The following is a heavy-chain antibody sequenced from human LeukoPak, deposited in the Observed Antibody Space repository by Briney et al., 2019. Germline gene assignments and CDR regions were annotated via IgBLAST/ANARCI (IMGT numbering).Heavy chain of an antibody. CDR1: GFTFDDYT. CDR2: ISWDGGST. CDR3: AKDRGRDYDILTGYSNYFGY. D-gene: IGHD3-9*01. Sequence: GGSLRLSCAASGFTFDDYTMHWVRQAPGKGLEWVSLISWDGGSTYYADSVKGRFTISRDNSKNSLYLQMNSLRTEDTALYYCAKDRGRDYDILTGYSNYFGYWGQGTLVTVSS. V-gene: IGHV3-43*01. J-gene: IGHJ4*02.